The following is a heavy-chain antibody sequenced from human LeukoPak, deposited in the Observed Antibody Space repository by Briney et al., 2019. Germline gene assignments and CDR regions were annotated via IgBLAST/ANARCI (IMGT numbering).Heavy chain of an antibody. J-gene: IGHJ5*01. CDR2: IDRDGGSE. Sequence: GGSLRLSCVASGYTFSDYWMHWVRQAPGRGLVWVSRIDRDGGSETYADSAKGRFTISRDNSKNTLYLQMNSLRAVDTAVYYCARRRPEYPGWLDFWVQGTLVTVSS. V-gene: IGHV3-74*01. D-gene: IGHD2-2*01. CDR1: GYTFSDYW. CDR3: ARRRPEYPGWLDF.